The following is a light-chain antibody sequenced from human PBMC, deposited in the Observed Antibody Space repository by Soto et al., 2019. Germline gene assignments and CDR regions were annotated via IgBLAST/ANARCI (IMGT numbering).Light chain of an antibody. CDR2: RNN. CDR3: ATWEDTLFGPV. Sequence: QSVLTQPPSESGTPGQSVSISCSGSSSNIGSNPVQWYQQLPGTAPKLVIYRNNQRPSGVPDRFSGSKSGTSASLAISGLQSEDEAVYHCATWEDTLFGPVFGGGTKVTVL. J-gene: IGLJ3*02. CDR1: SSNIGSNP. V-gene: IGLV1-44*01.